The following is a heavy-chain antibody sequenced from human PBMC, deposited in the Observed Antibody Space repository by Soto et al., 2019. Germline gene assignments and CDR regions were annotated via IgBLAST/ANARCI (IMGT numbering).Heavy chain of an antibody. V-gene: IGHV4-61*01. CDR3: ATINYGGISYFDY. CDR2: IYYSGST. J-gene: IGHJ4*02. CDR1: GGSVSSGSYY. Sequence: SETLSLTCTVSGGSVSSGSYYWSWIRQPPGKGLEWIGYIYYSGSTNYNPPLKSRVTISVDTYKNQCSLKLSSVTAADTAVYYCATINYGGISYFDYWGQGTLVTVSS. D-gene: IGHD4-17*01.